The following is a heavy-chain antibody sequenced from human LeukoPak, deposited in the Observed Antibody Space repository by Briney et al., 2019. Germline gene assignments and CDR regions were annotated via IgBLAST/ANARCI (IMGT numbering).Heavy chain of an antibody. Sequence: GGSLRLSCAASGFTFSDYYMSWIRQAPGKGLEWVSYISSSGSTIYYADSVKGRFTISRDNAKNSLYLQMNSLRAEDTAVYYCAREVSYYYDSSGYFDYWGQGTLVTVSS. CDR1: GFTFSDYY. V-gene: IGHV3-11*04. J-gene: IGHJ4*02. D-gene: IGHD3-22*01. CDR2: ISSSGSTI. CDR3: AREVSYYYDSSGYFDY.